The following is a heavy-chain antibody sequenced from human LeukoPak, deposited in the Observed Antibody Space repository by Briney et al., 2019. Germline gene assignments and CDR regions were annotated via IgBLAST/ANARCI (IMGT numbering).Heavy chain of an antibody. V-gene: IGHV1-69*06. J-gene: IGHJ4*02. Sequence: SVKVSCKASGGTFSSYAISWVRQAPGQGLEWMGGIIPIFGTANYAQKFQGRVTITADKSTSTAYMELSSLRSEDTAVYYCARVWRVGWYYFDYWGQGTLVTVPS. CDR1: GGTFSSYA. CDR2: IIPIFGTA. D-gene: IGHD6-19*01. CDR3: ARVWRVGWYYFDY.